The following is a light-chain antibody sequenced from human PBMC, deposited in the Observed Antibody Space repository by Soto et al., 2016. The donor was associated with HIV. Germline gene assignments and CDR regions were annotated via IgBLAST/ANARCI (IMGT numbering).Light chain of an antibody. CDR3: QVWDTSSDVV. V-gene: IGLV3-21*03. CDR1: NIGSKS. CDR2: DDS. J-gene: IGLJ2*01. Sequence: SYELTQPPSVSVAPGKTARITCGGNNIGSKSVYWHQQKPGQAPVLVVYDDSDRPSGIPERFSGSNSGNTATLTISRVEAGDEADYYCQVWDTSSDVVFGGGTKLTVL.